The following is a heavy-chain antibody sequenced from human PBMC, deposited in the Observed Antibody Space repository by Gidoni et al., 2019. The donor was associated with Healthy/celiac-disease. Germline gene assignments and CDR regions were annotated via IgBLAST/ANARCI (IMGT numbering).Heavy chain of an antibody. CDR1: GFTVSSDY. J-gene: IGHJ4*02. V-gene: IGHV3-53*01. CDR2: IYSGGST. D-gene: IGHD2-15*01. Sequence: EVQLVESGGGLIQPGGSLRLSCAASGFTVSSDYMSWVRQAPGKGLEWVSVIYSGGSTYYADSVKGRFTISRDNSKNTLYLQMNSLRAEDTAVYYCARGVPHPGSKDTRLLLDYFDYWGQGTLVTVSS. CDR3: ARGVPHPGSKDTRLLLDYFDY.